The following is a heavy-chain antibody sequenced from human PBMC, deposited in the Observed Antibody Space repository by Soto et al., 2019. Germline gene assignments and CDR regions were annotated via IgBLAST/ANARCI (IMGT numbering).Heavy chain of an antibody. D-gene: IGHD6-19*01. CDR2: IIPILGIA. Sequence: QVQLVQSGAEVKKPGSSVKVSCKASGGTFSCYTISWVRQAPGQGLEWMGRIIPILGIANYAQKFQGRVTITADKSTSTAYMELSSLRSEDTAVYYCARVAGDYYYGMDVWGQGTTVTVSS. CDR1: GGTFSCYT. J-gene: IGHJ6*02. CDR3: ARVAGDYYYGMDV. V-gene: IGHV1-69*02.